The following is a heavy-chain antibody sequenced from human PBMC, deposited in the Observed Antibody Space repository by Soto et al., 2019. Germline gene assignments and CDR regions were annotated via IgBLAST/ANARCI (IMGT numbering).Heavy chain of an antibody. CDR3: ARERSSTSCYRFCGMDV. D-gene: IGHD2-2*02. V-gene: IGHV3-23*01. CDR1: GFTFSSYA. CDR2: ISGSGGST. J-gene: IGHJ6*02. Sequence: PGGSLRLSCAASGFTFSSYAMSWVRQAPGKGLEWVSAISGSGGSTYYADSVKGRFTISRDNSKNTLYLQMNSLRAEDTAVYYCARERSSTSCYRFCGMDVWGQGTTVTVSS.